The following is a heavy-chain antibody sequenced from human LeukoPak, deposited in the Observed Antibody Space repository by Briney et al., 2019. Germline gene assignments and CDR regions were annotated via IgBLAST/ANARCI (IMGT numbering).Heavy chain of an antibody. CDR3: ARGRSTYYYDSSGYYPPDY. V-gene: IGHV1-18*01. Sequence: ASVKVSCKXSGYTFTSYGISWVRQAPGQGLEWMGWISAYNGNTNYAQKLQGRVTMTTDTSTSTAYMELRSLRSDDTAVYYCARGRSTYYYDSSGYYPPDYWGQGTLVTVSS. D-gene: IGHD3-22*01. J-gene: IGHJ4*02. CDR2: ISAYNGNT. CDR1: GYTFTSYG.